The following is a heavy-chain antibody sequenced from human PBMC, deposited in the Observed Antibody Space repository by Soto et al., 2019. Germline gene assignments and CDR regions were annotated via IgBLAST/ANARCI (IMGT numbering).Heavy chain of an antibody. J-gene: IGHJ4*02. Sequence: GSLRLSCVVSGFTFSDHYMNWVRQAPGKGLQWVAYISSRSSEINYADPVKGRFTISRDNAKNSVFLHMTSLTAEDTGVYFCARGDGAVGAAIDIWGQGTQVTVSS. CDR1: GFTFSDHY. V-gene: IGHV3-11*06. D-gene: IGHD2-15*01. CDR3: ARGDGAVGAAIDI. CDR2: ISSRSSEI.